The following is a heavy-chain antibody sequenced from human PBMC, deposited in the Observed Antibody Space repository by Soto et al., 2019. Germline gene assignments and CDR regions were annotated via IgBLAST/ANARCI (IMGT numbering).Heavy chain of an antibody. Sequence: QVQLQESGPGLVKPSQTLSLTCTVSGDSISSGGYYWSWIRQHQGKGLEWIGNIYYSGSTYYNPSLKSRVTISVDTSKNQFSLRLSSVTAADTAVYYCARVDLGLRSAFDIWGQGTMVTVSS. CDR2: IYYSGST. CDR1: GDSISSGGYY. D-gene: IGHD3-16*01. J-gene: IGHJ3*02. CDR3: ARVDLGLRSAFDI. V-gene: IGHV4-31*03.